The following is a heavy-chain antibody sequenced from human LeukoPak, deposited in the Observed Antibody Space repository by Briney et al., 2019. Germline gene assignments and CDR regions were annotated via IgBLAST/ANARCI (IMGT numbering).Heavy chain of an antibody. CDR2: ISGSGGST. V-gene: IGHV3-23*01. J-gene: IGHJ4*02. Sequence: HPGGSLRLSCAASGFTFSSYAMSWVRQAPGKGLEWVSAISGSGGSTYYADSVKGRFTISRDNSKNTLYLQMNSLRAEDTAVYYCAKSTYYYDSSGYYYSGPDDYWGQGTLVTVSS. CDR1: GFTFSSYA. D-gene: IGHD3-22*01. CDR3: AKSTYYYDSSGYYYSGPDDY.